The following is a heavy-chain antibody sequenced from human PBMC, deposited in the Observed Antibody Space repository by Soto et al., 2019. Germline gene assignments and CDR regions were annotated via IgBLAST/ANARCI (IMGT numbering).Heavy chain of an antibody. Sequence: SETLSLTCAVSGYSISSGYYWGWIRQPPGKGLEWFGSIYHSGSTYYNPSLKSRVTISVDASKNQFSLKLSSVTAADTAVYYCARDSSSWYEDYYYGMDVWGQGTTV. CDR2: IYHSGST. D-gene: IGHD6-13*01. J-gene: IGHJ6*02. CDR3: ARDSSSWYEDYYYGMDV. CDR1: GYSISSGYY. V-gene: IGHV4-38-2*02.